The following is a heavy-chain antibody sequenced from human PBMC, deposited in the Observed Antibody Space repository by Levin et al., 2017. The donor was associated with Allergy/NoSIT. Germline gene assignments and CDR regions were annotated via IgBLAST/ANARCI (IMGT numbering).Heavy chain of an antibody. D-gene: IGHD3-22*01. CDR3: ARDQYYYDSSGYYLGWLMNWFDP. Sequence: ASVKVSCKASGYTFTSYYMHWVRQAPGQGLEWMGIINPSGGSTSYAQKFQGRVTMTRDTSTSTVYMELSSLRSEDTAVYYCARDQYYYDSSGYYLGWLMNWFDPWGQGTLVTVSS. CDR1: GYTFTSYY. V-gene: IGHV1-46*01. J-gene: IGHJ5*02. CDR2: INPSGGST.